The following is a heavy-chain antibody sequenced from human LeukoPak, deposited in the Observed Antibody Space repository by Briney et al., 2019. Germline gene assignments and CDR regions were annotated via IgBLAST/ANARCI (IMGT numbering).Heavy chain of an antibody. J-gene: IGHJ4*02. CDR1: GGSISSSLYH. CDR3: ASRKLGNDY. D-gene: IGHD7-27*01. V-gene: IGHV4-39*07. CDR2: IYYTGTT. Sequence: SETLSLTCTVSGGSISSSLYHWGWIRQSPGKNLEWLGSIYYTGTTHYNPSLKSRVTISADTSQNQFSLKLSSVTAADTAVYYCASRKLGNDYWGQGTLVTVSS.